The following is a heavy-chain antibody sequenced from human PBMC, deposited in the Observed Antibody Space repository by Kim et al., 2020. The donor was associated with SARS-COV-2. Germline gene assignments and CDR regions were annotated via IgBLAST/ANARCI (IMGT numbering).Heavy chain of an antibody. Sequence: GSLRLSCAASGFTFSSYEMNWVRQAPGKGLEWVSYISPSGSTIKYADSVKGRFTLSRDNAKNSLYLQMNSLRAEDTAVYYCARESDVAGNDYWGQGTLVIVSS. D-gene: IGHD6-19*01. J-gene: IGHJ4*02. CDR2: ISPSGSTI. CDR3: ARESDVAGNDY. CDR1: GFTFSSYE. V-gene: IGHV3-48*03.